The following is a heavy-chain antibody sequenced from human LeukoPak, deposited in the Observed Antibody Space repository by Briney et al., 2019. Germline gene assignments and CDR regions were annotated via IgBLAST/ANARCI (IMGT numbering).Heavy chain of an antibody. Sequence: PSETLSLTCTVSGGSISSYCWSWIRQPPGKGLEWMGYIRYTGSTNYNPSLKRRVTISLYTSENQFSLRLSSLTAADTAVYYCARHSHSVSSENVFYWGAGTLVSASS. J-gene: IGHJ4*02. D-gene: IGHD6-6*01. CDR3: ARHSHSVSSENVFY. CDR2: IRYTGST. CDR1: GGSISSYC. V-gene: IGHV4-59*08.